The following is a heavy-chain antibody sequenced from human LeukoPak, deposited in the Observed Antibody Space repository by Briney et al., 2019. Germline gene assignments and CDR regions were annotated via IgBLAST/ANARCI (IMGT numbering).Heavy chain of an antibody. CDR1: GYTFTSYG. Sequence: ASVKVSCKASGYTFTSYGISWVRQAPGQGLEWMGWISAYNGNTNYAQKLQGRVTMTTDTSTSTAYMELRSLRSDDTAVYYCARGKSGSYYKLYYYYYMDVWGKGTTVTISS. D-gene: IGHD3-10*01. J-gene: IGHJ6*03. CDR2: ISAYNGNT. CDR3: ARGKSGSYYKLYYYYYMDV. V-gene: IGHV1-18*01.